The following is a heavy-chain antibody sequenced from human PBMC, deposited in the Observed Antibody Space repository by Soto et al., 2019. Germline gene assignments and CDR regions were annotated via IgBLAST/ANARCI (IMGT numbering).Heavy chain of an antibody. Sequence: SETLSLTCTASGGSISSSSYYWGWIRQPPGKGLEWIGSIYYSGSTYYNPSLKSRVTISVDTSKNQFSLKLSSVTAADTAVYYCARIAAAGYYYYYMDVWGKGTTVTVSS. V-gene: IGHV4-39*01. J-gene: IGHJ6*03. D-gene: IGHD6-13*01. CDR1: GGSISSSSYY. CDR2: IYYSGST. CDR3: ARIAAAGYYYYYMDV.